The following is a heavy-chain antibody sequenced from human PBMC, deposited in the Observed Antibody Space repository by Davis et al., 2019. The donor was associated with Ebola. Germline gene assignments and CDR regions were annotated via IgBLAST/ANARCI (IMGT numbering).Heavy chain of an antibody. CDR1: GYTFTTYG. V-gene: IGHV1-18*01. Sequence: ASVKVSCKASGYTFTTYGISWVRQAPGQRLEWMGWISAYYGTTNYAQKLQGRVTMTTDTSTSTAYMELRSLRSDDTAVYYCARGYGYNDAFNIWGQGTMITVSS. CDR3: ARGYGYNDAFNI. CDR2: ISAYYGTT. D-gene: IGHD5-24*01. J-gene: IGHJ3*02.